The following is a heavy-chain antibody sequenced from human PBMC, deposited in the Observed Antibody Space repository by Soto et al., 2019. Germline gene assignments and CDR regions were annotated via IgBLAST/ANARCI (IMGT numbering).Heavy chain of an antibody. Sequence: EVQLVESGGGLVQPGGSLRLSCAASGFTFSSYAMHWVRQAPGKGLEYVSAISSNGGSTYYANSVKGRFTISRDNYKNTLYLQMGSLRAEDMAVYYCARGPGYYFDYWGQGTLVTASS. CDR3: ARGPGYYFDY. CDR2: ISSNGGST. V-gene: IGHV3-64*01. J-gene: IGHJ4*02. CDR1: GFTFSSYA.